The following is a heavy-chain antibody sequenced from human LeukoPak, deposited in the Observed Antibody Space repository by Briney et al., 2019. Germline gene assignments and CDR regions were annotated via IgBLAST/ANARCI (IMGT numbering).Heavy chain of an antibody. CDR3: AKSAAAGTIIPYYFDY. V-gene: IGHV3-9*03. Sequence: GGSLRLSCAASGFTFDDYAMHWVRQAPGKGLEWDSGISWNSGSIGYADSVKGRFTISRDNAKNSLYLQMNSLRAEDMALYYCAKSAAAGTIIPYYFDYWGQGTLVTVSS. J-gene: IGHJ4*02. D-gene: IGHD6-13*01. CDR2: ISWNSGSI. CDR1: GFTFDDYA.